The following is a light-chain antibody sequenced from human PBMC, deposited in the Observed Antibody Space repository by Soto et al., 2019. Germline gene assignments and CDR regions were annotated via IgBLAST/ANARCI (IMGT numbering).Light chain of an antibody. V-gene: IGKV3-20*01. CDR1: QSVSSSY. CDR3: HQFGYSPRT. J-gene: IGKJ1*01. Sequence: EIVLTQSPGTLSLSPGERATLSCRASQSVSSSYLAWYQQKPGQAPRFLIFATSRRATDIPDRFSGSGSGTDFTLAIRRLEPEDFAVYYCHQFGYSPRTFGQGTKVDI. CDR2: ATS.